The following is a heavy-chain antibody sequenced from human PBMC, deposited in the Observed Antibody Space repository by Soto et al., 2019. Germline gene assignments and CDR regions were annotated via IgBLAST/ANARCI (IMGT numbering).Heavy chain of an antibody. CDR1: GFTFSSYS. CDR3: ARADYNWNYEDEYNWFDP. CDR2: ISSSSSYI. V-gene: IGHV3-21*01. Sequence: PGGSLRLSCAASGFTFSSYSMNWVRQAPGKGLEWVSSISSSSSYIYYADSVKGRFTISRDNAKNSLYLQMNSLRAEDTAVYYCARADYNWNYEDEYNWFDPWGQGTLVTVSS. D-gene: IGHD1-7*01. J-gene: IGHJ5*02.